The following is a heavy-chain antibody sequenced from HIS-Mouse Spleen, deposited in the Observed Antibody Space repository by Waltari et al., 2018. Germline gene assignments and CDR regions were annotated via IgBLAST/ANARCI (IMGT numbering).Heavy chain of an antibody. D-gene: IGHD2-21*01. CDR1: GFTFSSYA. Sequence: QVQLVESGGGVVQPGRSLRLSCAASGFTFSSYAMHWVRRAPGKGVEGVAVISYDGSNKYYADSVKGRFTISRYNSKNTLYLQMNSLRAEDTAVYYCARDTVPHTLYFDLWGRGTLVTVSS. V-gene: IGHV3-30*04. J-gene: IGHJ2*01. CDR3: ARDTVPHTLYFDL. CDR2: ISYDGSNK.